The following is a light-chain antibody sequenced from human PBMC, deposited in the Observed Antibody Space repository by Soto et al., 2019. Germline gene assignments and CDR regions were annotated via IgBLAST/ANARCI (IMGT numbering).Light chain of an antibody. CDR2: GAS. CDR1: QSVSSSY. CDR3: QQYGSFTWT. J-gene: IGKJ1*01. Sequence: EIVLTKSPGTLSLSRGERATLSCRASQSVSSSYLAWYQQKPGQAPRLLIYGASSRAPCIPDRFSGSGSGTGFTLTISRLEPEDFAGYYCQQYGSFTWTFGQGTKVEIK. V-gene: IGKV3-20*01.